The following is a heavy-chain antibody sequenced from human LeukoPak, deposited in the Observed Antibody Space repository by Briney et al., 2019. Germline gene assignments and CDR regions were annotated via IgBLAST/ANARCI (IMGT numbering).Heavy chain of an antibody. CDR1: GFTVSSNY. CDR2: IYSGGST. J-gene: IGHJ4*02. D-gene: IGHD2-21*02. Sequence: GGSLRLSCAASGFTVSSNYMSWVRQAPGKGLEWVSVIYSGGSTYYADSVKGRFTISRDNSKNTLYLQMNSLRAEDTAVYYCARDPLSPYCGGDYYSSDFDYWGQGTLVTVSS. V-gene: IGHV3-66*02. CDR3: ARDPLSPYCGGDYYSSDFDY.